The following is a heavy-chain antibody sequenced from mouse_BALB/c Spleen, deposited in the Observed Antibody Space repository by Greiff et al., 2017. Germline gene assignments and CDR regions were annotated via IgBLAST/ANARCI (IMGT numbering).Heavy chain of an antibody. CDR3: ARDGYGYAMDY. CDR1: GFTFSSYA. V-gene: IGHV5-9-4*01. Sequence: EVHLVESGGGLVKPGGSLKLSCAASGFTFSSYAMSWVRQSPEKRLEWVAEISSGGSYTYYPDTVTGRFTISRDNAKNTLYLEMSSLRSEDTAMYYCARDGYGYAMDYWGQGTSVTVSS. J-gene: IGHJ4*01. D-gene: IGHD1-1*01. CDR2: ISSGGSYT.